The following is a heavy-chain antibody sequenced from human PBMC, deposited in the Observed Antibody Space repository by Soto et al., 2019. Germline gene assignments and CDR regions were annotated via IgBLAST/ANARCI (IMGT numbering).Heavy chain of an antibody. D-gene: IGHD1-26*01. CDR1: GGSISSGDYY. Sequence: QVQLQESGPGLVKPSQTLSLTCTVSGGSISSGDYYWSWIRQPPGKGLEWIGYIYYSGSTYYNPSLKSQVTISVDTSKNQFSLKLSSVTAADTAVYYCARGWEGGDGPYGFYYGMDVWGQGTTVTVSS. CDR2: IYYSGST. CDR3: ARGWEGGDGPYGFYYGMDV. V-gene: IGHV4-30-4*01. J-gene: IGHJ6*02.